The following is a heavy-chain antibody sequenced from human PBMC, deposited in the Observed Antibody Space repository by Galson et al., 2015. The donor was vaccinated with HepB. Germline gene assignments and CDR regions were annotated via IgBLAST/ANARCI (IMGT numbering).Heavy chain of an antibody. V-gene: IGHV3-23*01. Sequence: SLRLSCAASGFPLSTFAMSWVRQAPGKGLEWVSAISSSGGSTFYADSVKGRFTISKDTSKNMLYLQMDSLRVEDTAIYFCAKMKGLVRPNYAMDVWGRGTTVTVSS. J-gene: IGHJ6*02. CDR1: GFPLSTFA. D-gene: IGHD2-2*01. CDR3: AKMKGLVRPNYAMDV. CDR2: ISSSGGST.